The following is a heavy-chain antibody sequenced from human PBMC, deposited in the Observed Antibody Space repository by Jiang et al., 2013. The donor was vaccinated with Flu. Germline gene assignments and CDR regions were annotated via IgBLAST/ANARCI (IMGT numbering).Heavy chain of an antibody. CDR3: ASQLSYGSGFV. Sequence: LKPSETLSLTCAVYGGSFSGYYWSWIRQPPGKGLEWIGEINHSGSTNYNPSLKSRVTISVDTSKNQFSLKLSSVTAADTAVYYCASQLSYGSGFVWGKGTTVTVSS. D-gene: IGHD3-10*01. J-gene: IGHJ6*04. CDR1: GGSFSGYY. V-gene: IGHV4-34*01. CDR2: INHSGST.